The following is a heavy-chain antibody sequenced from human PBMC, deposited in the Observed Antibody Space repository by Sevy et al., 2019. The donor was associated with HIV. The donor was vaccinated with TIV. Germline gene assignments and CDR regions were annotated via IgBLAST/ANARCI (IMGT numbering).Heavy chain of an antibody. V-gene: IGHV3-48*02. J-gene: IGHJ5*02. CDR2: ISHDATDR. CDR3: ARDRGYCSGGSCYRWFDT. CDR1: GFTFSSYS. Sequence: GESLKISCAASGFTFSSYSISGVRQTSGRGLEWISYISHDATDRKYADSVKGRFTISRDDANKSGYLQLNSLRDEDTAIYYCARDRGYCSGGSCYRWFDTWGLGTLVTVSS. D-gene: IGHD2-15*01.